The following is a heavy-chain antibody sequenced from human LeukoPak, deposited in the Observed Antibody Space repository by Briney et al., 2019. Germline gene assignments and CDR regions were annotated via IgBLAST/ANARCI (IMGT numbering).Heavy chain of an antibody. D-gene: IGHD5-12*01. V-gene: IGHV4-4*07. Sequence: SETLSLTCTVSGFSISSYYWSWIRQPAGKGLEWIWRIYTSGSTNYNPSLKSRVTMSVDTSKNQFSLKLSSVTAADTAVYYCARDGYSGYDWPQYFDYWGQGTLVTVSS. J-gene: IGHJ4*02. CDR2: IYTSGST. CDR3: ARDGYSGYDWPQYFDY. CDR1: GFSISSYY.